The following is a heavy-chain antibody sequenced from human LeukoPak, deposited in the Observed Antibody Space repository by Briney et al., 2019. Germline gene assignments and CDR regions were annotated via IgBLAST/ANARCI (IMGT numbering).Heavy chain of an antibody. CDR3: ARVAAAGTIWFDP. Sequence: VASVKVSCKASGYTFTIYAMHWVRQAPGQRLEWMGWINAGNGNTKYSQKFQGRVTITRDTSASTAYMELSSLRSEDTAVYYCARVAAAGTIWFDPWCQGTLVTVSS. CDR1: GYTFTIYA. CDR2: INAGNGNT. V-gene: IGHV1-3*01. J-gene: IGHJ5*02. D-gene: IGHD6-13*01.